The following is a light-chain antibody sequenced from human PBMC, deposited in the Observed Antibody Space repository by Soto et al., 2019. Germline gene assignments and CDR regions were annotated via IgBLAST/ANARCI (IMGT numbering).Light chain of an antibody. CDR2: KAS. V-gene: IGKV1-5*03. Sequence: DIQMTKSPSTLSASVGDRVTITCRASQSISTWLAWYQQKPGKAPKLLIYKASNLEGGVPSRFSGSGSGTEFNITISSLQPDDFATYYCQQYNNYTLTFGEGTTVEIK. CDR1: QSISTW. CDR3: QQYNNYTLT. J-gene: IGKJ4*01.